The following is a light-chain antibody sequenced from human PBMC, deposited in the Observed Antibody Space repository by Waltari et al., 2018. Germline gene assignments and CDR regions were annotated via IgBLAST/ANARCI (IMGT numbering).Light chain of an antibody. CDR1: QVISSH. CDR2: AAS. J-gene: IGKJ4*01. V-gene: IGKV1-9*01. Sequence: DIQLTQSPSFLSASVGDRVTITCRASQVISSHLAWYQQEPGKAPKLLIYAASTLQTGVPSRFSGSGSGTEFTLRISSLQPEDVGSYYCQQLHAYPLSFGGGTKVEIK. CDR3: QQLHAYPLS.